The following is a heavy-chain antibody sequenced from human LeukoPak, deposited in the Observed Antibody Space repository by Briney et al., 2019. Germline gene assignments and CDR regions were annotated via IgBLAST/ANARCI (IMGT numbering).Heavy chain of an antibody. J-gene: IGHJ6*03. CDR1: GYTFTGYY. V-gene: IGHV1-2*02. CDR2: INPNSGGT. Sequence: ASVKVSCKASGYTFTGYYMHWVRQAPGQGLEWMGWINPNSGGTNYAQKFQGRVTMTRDTSISTAYMELSRLRSDDTAVYYCARVKTGATVTTFHYYCLDVWGVGTTVTVSS. D-gene: IGHD4-11*01. CDR3: ARVKTGATVTTFHYYCLDV.